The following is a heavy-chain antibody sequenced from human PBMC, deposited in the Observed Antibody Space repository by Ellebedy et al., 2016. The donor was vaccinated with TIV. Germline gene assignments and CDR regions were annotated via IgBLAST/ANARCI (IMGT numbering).Heavy chain of an antibody. V-gene: IGHV3-48*04. D-gene: IGHD3-10*01. J-gene: IGHJ6*03. CDR1: GFTFSTYA. CDR3: ARDLTYYGSAFYYYHYMDV. Sequence: PGGSLRLSCAASGFTFSTYAMNWVRQAPGKGLEWVSYISSSSDTIFYADSVKGRFTISRDTTNDSLYLQMNSLRAEDTAVYYCARDLTYYGSAFYYYHYMDVWGKGTTVTVSS. CDR2: ISSSSDTI.